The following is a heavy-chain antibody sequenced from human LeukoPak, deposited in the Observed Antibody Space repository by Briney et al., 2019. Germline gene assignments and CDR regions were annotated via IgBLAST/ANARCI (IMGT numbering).Heavy chain of an antibody. Sequence: GGSLRLSCAASGFTFSSYWMSWVRQAPGKGLEWVANIKQDGSEKYYVDSVKGRFTISRDNAKNSLYLQMNSLRAEDTAVYYCARVRGDGYDLLFDYWGQGTLVTVSS. V-gene: IGHV3-7*01. J-gene: IGHJ4*02. CDR3: ARVRGDGYDLLFDY. D-gene: IGHD5-12*01. CDR2: IKQDGSEK. CDR1: GFTFSSYW.